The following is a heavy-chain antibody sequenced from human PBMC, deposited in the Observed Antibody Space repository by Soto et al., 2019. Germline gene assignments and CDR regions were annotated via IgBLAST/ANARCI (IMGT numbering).Heavy chain of an antibody. CDR3: AKFFVAPAGSSGSPWSFHY. V-gene: IGHV3-23*01. CDR1: GFTFSSYA. D-gene: IGHD6-25*01. J-gene: IGHJ4*02. CDR2: ISGSGGTT. Sequence: EVQLLESGGDLVQPGGSLRLSCAASGFTFSSYAMSWVRQAPGKGLEWVSAISGSGGTTYDAASVKGRFIISRDTSKNTLSLQMYTLRAEDTAVYYCAKFFVAPAGSSGSPWSFHYWGQGTLVTVSS.